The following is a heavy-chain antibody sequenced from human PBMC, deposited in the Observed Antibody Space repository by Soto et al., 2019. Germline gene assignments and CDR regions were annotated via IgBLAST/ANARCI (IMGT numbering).Heavy chain of an antibody. Sequence: LSLTCTVSGGSVSSGSYYWSWIRQPPGKGLEWIGYIYYSGSTNYNPSLKSRVTISVDTSKNQFSLKLNSVTAADTAVYYCASYSSGWYDVSYWGQGTLVTVSS. CDR3: ASYSSGWYDVSY. CDR2: IYYSGST. V-gene: IGHV4-61*01. D-gene: IGHD6-19*01. CDR1: GGSVSSGSYY. J-gene: IGHJ4*02.